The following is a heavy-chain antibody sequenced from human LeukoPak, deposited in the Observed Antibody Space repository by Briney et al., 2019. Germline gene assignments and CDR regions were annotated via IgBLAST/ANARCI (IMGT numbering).Heavy chain of an antibody. CDR1: GFTFSSYW. CDR3: ARKISTPDYDY. D-gene: IGHD4-11*01. CDR2: IKQDGSEK. V-gene: IGHV3-7*01. Sequence: PGGSLRLSCAASGFTFSSYWMSWVRQAPGKGLEWVANIKQDGSEKYYVDSVEGRFTVSRDNAKNSLYLQMNSLRAEDTAVYYCARKISTPDYDYWGQGTLVTVSS. J-gene: IGHJ4*02.